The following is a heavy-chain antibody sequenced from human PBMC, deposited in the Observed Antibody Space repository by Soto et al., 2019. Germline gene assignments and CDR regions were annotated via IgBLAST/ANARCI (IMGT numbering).Heavy chain of an antibody. J-gene: IGHJ5*02. V-gene: IGHV3-7*01. CDR2: IKQDGSEK. CDR3: ATTRTKYSWFDN. CDR1: GFTFSSYW. Sequence: GGSLRLSCAASGFTFSSYWMSWVRQAPGKGLEWVANIKQDGSEKYYVDSVKGRFTISRDNAKNSLYLQMNSLRAEDTAVYYCATTRTKYSWFDNWGQGTLVPAAS.